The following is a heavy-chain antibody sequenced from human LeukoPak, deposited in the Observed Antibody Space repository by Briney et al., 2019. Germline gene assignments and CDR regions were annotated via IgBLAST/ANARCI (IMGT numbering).Heavy chain of an antibody. CDR3: AKSSGFYESSGSDWGYGMDV. Sequence: PGGSLRLSCAASGFTFSSYWMSWVRQAPGKGLEWVANIKQDGSEKYYVDSVKGRFTISRDNAKNSLYLQMNSLRAEDTAVYYCAKSSGFYESSGSDWGYGMDVWGRGTTVTVSS. CDR2: IKQDGSEK. V-gene: IGHV3-7*01. J-gene: IGHJ6*02. D-gene: IGHD3-22*01. CDR1: GFTFSSYW.